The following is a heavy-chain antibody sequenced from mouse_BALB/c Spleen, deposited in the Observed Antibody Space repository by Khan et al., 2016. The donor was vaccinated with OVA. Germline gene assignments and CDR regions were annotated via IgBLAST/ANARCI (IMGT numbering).Heavy chain of an antibody. CDR2: ISYSGST. J-gene: IGHJ4*01. Sequence: EVKLLESGPGLVKPSQSLSLTCTVTGYSITSDYAWNWLRQSPGNKLEWMGYISYSGSTYYNPALTSRISITRSTAKNQFLLHLNSRTTEDTATYYYARDGSRYNYAMDYWGQGTSVTVSS. CDR1: GYSITSDYA. D-gene: IGHD2-3*01. V-gene: IGHV3-2*02. CDR3: ARDGSRYNYAMDY.